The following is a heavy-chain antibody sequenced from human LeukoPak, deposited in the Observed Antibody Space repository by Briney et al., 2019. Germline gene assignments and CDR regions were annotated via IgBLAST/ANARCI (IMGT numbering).Heavy chain of an antibody. J-gene: IGHJ4*02. CDR3: ARGLYYYDSSGYYQGDY. Sequence: GGSLRLSCAASGFTFSSYAMSWVRQAPGKGLEWVSAISGSGGSTYYADSVKGRFTISRDSSKNTLYLQMNSLRAEDTAVYYCARGLYYYDSSGYYQGDYWGQGTLVTVSS. V-gene: IGHV3-23*01. CDR1: GFTFSSYA. D-gene: IGHD3-22*01. CDR2: ISGSGGST.